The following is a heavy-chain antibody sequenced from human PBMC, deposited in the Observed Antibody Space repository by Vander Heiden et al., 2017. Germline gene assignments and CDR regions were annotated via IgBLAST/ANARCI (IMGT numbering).Heavy chain of an antibody. V-gene: IGHV4-34*01. J-gene: IGHJ4*02. CDR1: GGSFSGYY. CDR2: INHSGST. D-gene: IGHD6-6*01. Sequence: QVQLQQWGAGPLKPSETLSLTCAVYGGSFSGYYWSWIRQPPGKGLEWIGEINHSGSTNYNPSLKSRVTISVDTSKNQFSLKLSSVTAADTAVYYCARETRQSIHYWGQGTLVTVSS. CDR3: ARETRQSIHY.